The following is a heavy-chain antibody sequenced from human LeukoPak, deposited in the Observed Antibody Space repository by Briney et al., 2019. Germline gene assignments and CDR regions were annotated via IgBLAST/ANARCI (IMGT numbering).Heavy chain of an antibody. CDR3: ARRRIVAGTDAFDI. D-gene: IGHD6-19*01. Sequence: ASEKVSCKASGYTFTNYGISWVRQAPGQGLEWMGWISGYNGNTNYAQELQGRVTMTTDTSTNTAYMELRSLRSDDTAVYYCARRRIVAGTDAFDIWGQGTMVTVSS. V-gene: IGHV1-18*01. J-gene: IGHJ3*02. CDR2: ISGYNGNT. CDR1: GYTFTNYG.